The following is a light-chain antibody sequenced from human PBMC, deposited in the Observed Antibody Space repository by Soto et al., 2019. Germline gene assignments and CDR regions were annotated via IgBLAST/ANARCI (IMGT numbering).Light chain of an antibody. V-gene: IGLV3-21*02. CDR2: DDS. CDR1: NIGSTS. CDR3: QVWDSSNDLVV. Sequence: SYELTQPPSVSVAPGQTAWITCGGNNIGSTSVHWYQQKPGQAPVLVVYDDSDRPSGIPERFSGSNSGNTATLTIGRVEAVDEADYYCQVWDSSNDLVVFAGGTKLTVL. J-gene: IGLJ2*01.